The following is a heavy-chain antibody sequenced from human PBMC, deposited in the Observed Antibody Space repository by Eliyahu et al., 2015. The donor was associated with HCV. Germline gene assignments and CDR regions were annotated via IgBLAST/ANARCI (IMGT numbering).Heavy chain of an antibody. CDR3: ARVENDYGDYVFFY. CDR2: IIPILGIA. Sequence: QVQLVQSGAEVKKPGSSVKVSCKASGGTFSSYTISWVRQAPGQGLEWMGRIIPILGIANYAQKFQGRVTITADKSTSTAYMELSSLRSEDTAVYYCARVENDYGDYVFFYWGQGTLVTVSS. CDR1: GGTFSSYT. V-gene: IGHV1-69*02. J-gene: IGHJ4*02. D-gene: IGHD4-17*01.